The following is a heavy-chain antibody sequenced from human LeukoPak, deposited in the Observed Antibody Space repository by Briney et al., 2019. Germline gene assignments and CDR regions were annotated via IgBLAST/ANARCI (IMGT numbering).Heavy chain of an antibody. D-gene: IGHD2-15*01. J-gene: IGHJ4*02. V-gene: IGHV3-23*01. Sequence: PGGPLRLSCAASGFTFSTYAMNWVRQAPGKGLEWVSGISGSDDSTYYADSVKGRFTISRDYSKNTLYLQMNSLRAEDTAIYYCAKDLGVSVVVVGATDYWGQGTLVTVSS. CDR3: AKDLGVSVVVVGATDY. CDR2: ISGSDDST. CDR1: GFTFSTYA.